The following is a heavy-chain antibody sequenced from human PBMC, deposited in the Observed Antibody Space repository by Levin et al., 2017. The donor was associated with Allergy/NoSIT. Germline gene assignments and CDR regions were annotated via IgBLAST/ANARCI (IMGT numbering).Heavy chain of an antibody. CDR1: GFAFSSYG. CDR3: ARAYGDYARWFDP. V-gene: IGHV3-33*01. J-gene: IGHJ5*02. CDR2: IWHDESNK. Sequence: LAGGSLSLSCVGSGFAFSSYGMHWVRQAPGKGLEWVAVIWHDESNKSYADSVRGRFTVSRDNSKNTLYLQMNSLRAEDTAVYYCARAYGDYARWFDPWGQGTRVTVSS. D-gene: IGHD4-17*01.